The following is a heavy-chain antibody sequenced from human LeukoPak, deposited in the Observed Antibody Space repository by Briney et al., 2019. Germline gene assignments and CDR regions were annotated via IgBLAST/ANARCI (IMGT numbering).Heavy chain of an antibody. CDR1: GFTFSHYW. Sequence: QPGGSLRLSCAASGFTFSHYWMSWVRQAPGEGREWVANIKHDESEKYYVDSVKGRFTIYRDNAKNSLYLQMDSLRSDDTAVYYCARPTMVRGVEDWDYWGQGTLVTVSS. V-gene: IGHV3-7*01. D-gene: IGHD3-10*01. CDR3: ARPTMVRGVEDWDY. J-gene: IGHJ4*02. CDR2: IKHDESEK.